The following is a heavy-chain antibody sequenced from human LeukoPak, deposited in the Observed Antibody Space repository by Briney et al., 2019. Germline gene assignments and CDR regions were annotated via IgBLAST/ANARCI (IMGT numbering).Heavy chain of an antibody. CDR1: GGSISSYY. J-gene: IGHJ4*02. V-gene: IGHV4-59*01. CDR3: ARESYDSSGYYFDY. CDR2: IYYSRST. Sequence: PSETLSLTCTVSGGSISSYYWSGIGQPPGKGLEGMGYIYYSRSTNYNPSLKSRVTISVDTSKNQFSLKLSSVTAADTAVYYCARESYDSSGYYFDYWGQGTLVTVSS. D-gene: IGHD3-22*01.